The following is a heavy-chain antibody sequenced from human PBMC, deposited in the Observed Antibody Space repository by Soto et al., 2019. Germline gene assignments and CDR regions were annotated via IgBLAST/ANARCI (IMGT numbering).Heavy chain of an antibody. CDR2: IYSGTTDGST. CDR1: GFTVSSNY. V-gene: IGHV3-66*01. J-gene: IGHJ4*02. Sequence: EVQLVESGGGLVQPGGSLRLSCVASGFTVSSNYMSWVRQAPGKGLEWVSVIYSGTTDGSTNYANSVKGRFTISRDIPKITVYLQMNILRAENTAVYYCSIDPKVGATIGGPVTFDYWGQGTLVTVSS. D-gene: IGHD1-26*01. CDR3: SIDPKVGATIGGPVTFDY.